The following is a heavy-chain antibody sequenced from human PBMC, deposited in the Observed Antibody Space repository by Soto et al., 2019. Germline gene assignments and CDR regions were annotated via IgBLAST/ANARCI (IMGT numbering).Heavy chain of an antibody. CDR1: GFSLSISGMC. J-gene: IGHJ4*02. CDR2: IDWDDDK. CDR3: ARTLRYYDFWRGYPPGTVYYFDY. D-gene: IGHD3-3*01. V-gene: IGHV2-70*11. Sequence: GSGPTLVNPTQTLTLTCTFSGFSLSISGMCVSWIRQPPGKALEWLARIDWDDDKYYSTSLKTRLTISKDTSKNQVVLTMTNMDPVDTATYYCARTLRYYDFWRGYPPGTVYYFDYWGQGTLVTVSS.